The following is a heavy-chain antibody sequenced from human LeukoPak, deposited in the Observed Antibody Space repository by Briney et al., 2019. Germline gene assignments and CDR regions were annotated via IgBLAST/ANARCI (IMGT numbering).Heavy chain of an antibody. CDR2: IKQDGGEK. J-gene: IGHJ4*02. V-gene: IGHV3-7*01. CDR3: ARYYDFWSGYPPFDY. CDR1: GFTFSSYW. D-gene: IGHD3-3*01. Sequence: GGSLRLSCAASGFTFSSYWMSWVRQAPGRGLEWVANIKQDGGEKYYVDSVKGRFTISRDNAKNSLFLQMNSLRVEDTAVYYCARYYDFWSGYPPFDYWGQGNLVTFSS.